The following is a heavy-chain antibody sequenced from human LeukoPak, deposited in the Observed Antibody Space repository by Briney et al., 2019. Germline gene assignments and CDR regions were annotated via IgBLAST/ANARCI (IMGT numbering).Heavy chain of an antibody. J-gene: IGHJ4*02. D-gene: IGHD6-19*01. CDR3: ARDQWLDF. CDR2: IDTSSNTI. V-gene: IGHV3-48*01. Sequence: GGSLRLSCAASGFTFSGYIMNWVRPAPGEGVEWVSFIDTSSNTIYYADSVKGRFTVSRDNAKNSLYLQMSSLRAEDTAVYYCARDQWLDFWGQGTLVTVSS. CDR1: GFTFSGYI.